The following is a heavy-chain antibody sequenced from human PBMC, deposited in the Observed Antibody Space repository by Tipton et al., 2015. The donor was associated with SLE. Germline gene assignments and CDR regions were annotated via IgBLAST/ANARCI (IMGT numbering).Heavy chain of an antibody. CDR2: IYTSENT. CDR1: GGSISGFY. Sequence: TLSLTCSVSGGSISGFYWSWIRQPAGKGLEWIGRIYTSENTNYNPSLKSRVTISVDTSKNQFSLKLSSVTAADTAVYYCAREGGYNWNYRYFDYWGQGTLVTVSS. CDR3: AREGGYNWNYRYFDY. J-gene: IGHJ4*02. D-gene: IGHD1-7*01. V-gene: IGHV4-4*07.